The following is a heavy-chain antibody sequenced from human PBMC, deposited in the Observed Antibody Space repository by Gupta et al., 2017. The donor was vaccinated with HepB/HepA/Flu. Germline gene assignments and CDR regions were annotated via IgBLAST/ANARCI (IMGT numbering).Heavy chain of an antibody. CDR2: ISYDGSNK. CDR3: AKDLVRGGKINLRSGYFQH. Sequence: QVQLVESGGGVVQPGRSLRLSCAASGFPFSSYCMHWVRQAPGKGLEWVAVISYDGSNKYYADSVKGRFTISRDNSKNTLYLQMNSLRAEDTAVYYCAKDLVRGGKINLRSGYFQHWGQGTLVTVSS. D-gene: IGHD5-12*01. CDR1: GFPFSSYC. V-gene: IGHV3-30*18. J-gene: IGHJ1*01.